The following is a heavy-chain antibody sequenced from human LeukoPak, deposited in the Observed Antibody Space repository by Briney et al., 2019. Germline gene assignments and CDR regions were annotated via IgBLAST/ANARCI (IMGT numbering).Heavy chain of an antibody. CDR2: INPNSGGT. V-gene: IGHV1-2*02. D-gene: IGHD6-13*01. Sequence: ASVKVSCKASGYTFTGYHMHWVRQAPGQGLEWMGWINPNSGGTNYAQKFQGRVTMTRDTSISTAYMELSRLRSDDTAVYYCARDRRARNAGRWSLDPWGQGTLVTVSS. J-gene: IGHJ5*02. CDR1: GYTFTGYH. CDR3: ARDRRARNAGRWSLDP.